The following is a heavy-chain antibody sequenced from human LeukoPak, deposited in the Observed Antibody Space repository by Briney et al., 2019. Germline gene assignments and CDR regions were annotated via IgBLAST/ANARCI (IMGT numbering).Heavy chain of an antibody. Sequence: SETLSLTCTVSGGSISSYYWSCIRQPPGKGLEWIGYIYYSGSTNYNPSLKSRVTISVDTSKNQFSLKLSSVTAADTAVYYCARDLRSYGFDYWGQGTLFTVSS. V-gene: IGHV4-59*01. D-gene: IGHD5-18*01. CDR1: GGSISSYY. CDR2: IYYSGST. J-gene: IGHJ4*02. CDR3: ARDLRSYGFDY.